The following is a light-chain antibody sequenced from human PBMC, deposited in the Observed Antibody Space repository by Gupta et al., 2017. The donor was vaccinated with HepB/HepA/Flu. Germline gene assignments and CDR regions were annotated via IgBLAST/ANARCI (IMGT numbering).Light chain of an antibody. Sequence: QSALTQPRSLSGSPAQSVTISCTGTSSDVGGYNYVSWYQQHPGKAPNLMIYDVSKRPSGVPDRFSGSKSGNTASLTISGLQSEDEADYYCCSYAGSYVVFGGGTKLTVL. V-gene: IGLV2-11*01. CDR3: CSYAGSYVV. CDR2: DVS. CDR1: SSDVGGYNY. J-gene: IGLJ2*01.